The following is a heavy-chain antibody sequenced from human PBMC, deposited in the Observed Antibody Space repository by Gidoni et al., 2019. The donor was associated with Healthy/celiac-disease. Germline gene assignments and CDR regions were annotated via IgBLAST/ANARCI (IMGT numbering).Heavy chain of an antibody. Sequence: QVQLQQWGAGLLKPSETLSLTCAGYGGSFSGYYRSWIRQPPGKGLEWIGEINHSGSTNYNPSLKSRVTISVDTSKNQFSLKLSSVTAADTAVYYCQTADGYNMGTWGQGTLVTVSS. J-gene: IGHJ5*02. V-gene: IGHV4-34*01. CDR2: INHSGST. CDR3: QTADGYNMGT. CDR1: GGSFSGYY. D-gene: IGHD5-12*01.